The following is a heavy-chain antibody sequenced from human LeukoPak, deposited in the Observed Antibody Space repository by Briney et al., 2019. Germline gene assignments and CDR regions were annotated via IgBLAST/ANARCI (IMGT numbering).Heavy chain of an antibody. D-gene: IGHD3-9*01. Sequence: ASVKVSCKTSGYTFTGYYIHWVRQAPGQGLEWMGWISAYNGNTNYAQKLQGRVTMTTDTSTSTAYMELRSLRSDDTAVYYCARSSKSPYYDILTGLDAFDIWGQGTMVTVSS. CDR2: ISAYNGNT. CDR3: ARSSKSPYYDILTGLDAFDI. J-gene: IGHJ3*02. CDR1: GYTFTGYY. V-gene: IGHV1-18*04.